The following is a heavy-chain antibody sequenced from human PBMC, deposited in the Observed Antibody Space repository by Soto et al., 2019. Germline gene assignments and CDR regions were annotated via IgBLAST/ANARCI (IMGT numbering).Heavy chain of an antibody. J-gene: IGHJ4*02. CDR3: ARLAYDTSLTYMYFHF. V-gene: IGHV4-4*02. Sequence: PSETLSLTCAFSVGSISSGNWWTWVRQSPQRGLEYVGEIFHDGTANYYPSFERRVAISVDTSKNQYSLKLTSVAAADTAIYFCARLAYDTSLTYMYFHFWGEGTLVTVSS. CDR2: IFHDGTA. D-gene: IGHD3-22*01. CDR1: VGSISSGNW.